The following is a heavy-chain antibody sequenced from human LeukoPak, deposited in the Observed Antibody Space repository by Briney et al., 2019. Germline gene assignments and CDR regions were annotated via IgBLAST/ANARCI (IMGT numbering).Heavy chain of an antibody. V-gene: IGHV4-34*01. CDR3: ARGLGRYYGSGSSGY. Sequence: SETLSRTCAVYGGSFSGYYWSWIRQPPGKGLEWSGEINHSGSTNYNPSLKSRVTISVDTSKNQFSLKLSSVTAADTAVYYCARGLGRYYGSGSSGYWGQGTLVTVSS. CDR2: INHSGST. D-gene: IGHD3-10*01. J-gene: IGHJ4*02. CDR1: GGSFSGYY.